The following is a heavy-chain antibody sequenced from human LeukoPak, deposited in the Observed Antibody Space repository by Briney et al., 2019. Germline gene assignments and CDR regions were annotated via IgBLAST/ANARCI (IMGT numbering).Heavy chain of an antibody. J-gene: IGHJ4*02. V-gene: IGHV3-20*04. Sequence: PGGSLRLSCAASGFTFDDYGMSWVRQAPGKGLEWVSGINWNGGSTGYADSVKGRFTISRDNDKNSLYLQMNSLRAEDTALYYCARDCSSTSCYTFDYWGQGTLVTVSS. D-gene: IGHD2-2*02. CDR2: INWNGGST. CDR3: ARDCSSTSCYTFDY. CDR1: GFTFDDYG.